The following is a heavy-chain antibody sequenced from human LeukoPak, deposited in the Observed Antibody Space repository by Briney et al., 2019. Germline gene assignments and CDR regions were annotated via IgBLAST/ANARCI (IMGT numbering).Heavy chain of an antibody. V-gene: IGHV3-53*01. CDR3: ARGGRERRFDY. Sequence: AGGSLRLSCAASGFTVSSNYMSWVRQAPGKGLEWVSVIYSGGSTYYADSVKGRFTISRDNSKNTLYLQMNSLRAEDTAVYYCARGGRERRFDYWGQGTLVTVSS. CDR1: GFTVSSNY. D-gene: IGHD1-1*01. J-gene: IGHJ4*02. CDR2: IYSGGST.